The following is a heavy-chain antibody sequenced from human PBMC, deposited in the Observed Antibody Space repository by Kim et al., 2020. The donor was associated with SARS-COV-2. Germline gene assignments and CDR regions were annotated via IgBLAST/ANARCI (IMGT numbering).Heavy chain of an antibody. CDR3: ATGGEYGSGTTNWFDP. V-gene: IGHV1-24*01. CDR1: GYTLTELS. Sequence: ASVKVSCKVSGYTLTELSMHWVRQAPGKGLEWMGGFDPEDGETIYAQKFQGRVTMTEDTSTDTAYMELSSLRSEDTAVYYCATGGEYGSGTTNWFDPWGQGTLVTVSS. D-gene: IGHD3-10*01. CDR2: FDPEDGET. J-gene: IGHJ5*02.